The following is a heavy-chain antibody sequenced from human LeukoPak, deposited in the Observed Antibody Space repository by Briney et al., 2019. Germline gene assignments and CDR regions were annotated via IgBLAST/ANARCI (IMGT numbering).Heavy chain of an antibody. CDR1: GFTFSSYV. V-gene: IGHV3-30-3*01. Sequence: GGSLRLSCAASGFTFSSYVMHWVRQAPGKGLEWVAVISDDGINKYYADSVKGRFTISRDNSKSALFLQLNSLRAEDTAVYYCARGHAALRYYFDYWGQGTLITVSS. CDR3: ARGHAALRYYFDY. CDR2: ISDDGINK. D-gene: IGHD1-14*01. J-gene: IGHJ4*02.